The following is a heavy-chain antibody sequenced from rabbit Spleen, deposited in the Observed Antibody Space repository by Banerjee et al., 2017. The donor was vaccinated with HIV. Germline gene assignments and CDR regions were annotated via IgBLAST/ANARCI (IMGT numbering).Heavy chain of an antibody. CDR3: ARDAGSYFTL. Sequence: QEQLEESGGDLVKPEGSLTLTCTASGFSFSSSYYMCWVRQAPGKGLEWIANIYTGDDSTYYASWAKGRFTTSKASSTTVTLQMTSLSVADTATYFCARDAGSYFTLWGPGTLVTVS. J-gene: IGHJ4*01. CDR1: GFSFSSSYY. CDR2: IYTGDDST. D-gene: IGHD4-2*01. V-gene: IGHV1S45*01.